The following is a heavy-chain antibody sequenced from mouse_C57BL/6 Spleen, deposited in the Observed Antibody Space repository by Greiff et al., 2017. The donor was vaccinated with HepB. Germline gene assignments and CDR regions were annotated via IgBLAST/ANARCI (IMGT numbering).Heavy chain of an antibody. CDR2: ISDGGSYT. Sequence: DVMLVESGGGLVKPGGSLKLSCAASGFTFSSYAMSWVRQTPEKRLEWVATISDGGSYTYYPDNVKGRFTISRDNAKNNLYLQMSHLKSEDTAMYYCARDQIITTVVAKRWYFDVWGTGTTVTVSS. D-gene: IGHD1-1*01. V-gene: IGHV5-4*01. CDR3: ARDQIITTVVAKRWYFDV. J-gene: IGHJ1*03. CDR1: GFTFSSYA.